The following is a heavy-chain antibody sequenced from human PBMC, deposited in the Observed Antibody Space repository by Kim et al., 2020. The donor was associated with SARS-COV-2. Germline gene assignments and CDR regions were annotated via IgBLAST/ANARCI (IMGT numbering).Heavy chain of an antibody. D-gene: IGHD2-2*01. J-gene: IGHJ6*02. V-gene: IGHV3-9*01. CDR2: IWKSDNI. CDR3: TRDLSGLDCTSTTCYAYGMDV. Sequence: GGSLRLSCVASGFTFGAYAMHWVRKAPGKGLEWVAGIWKSDNIYYADSVKGRFTISRDNAKNSLFLEMTGLRPEDTALYYCTRDLSGLDCTSTTCYAYGMDVWGQGTPVVVSS. CDR1: GFTFGAYA.